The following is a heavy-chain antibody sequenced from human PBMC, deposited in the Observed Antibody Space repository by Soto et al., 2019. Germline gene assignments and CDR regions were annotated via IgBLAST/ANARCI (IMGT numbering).Heavy chain of an antibody. J-gene: IGHJ6*02. D-gene: IGHD1-26*01. Sequence: PSETLSLTCTVSGGSISSHYWSWVRQAPGKGLEWIGHIYYRGSTNYNPSLRSRSTISVDTSKNQFSRKLNSVTTADAAVYYCARDGREASGMDVWGQGTKVTVSS. CDR1: GGSISSHY. CDR2: IYYRGST. V-gene: IGHV4-59*11. CDR3: ARDGREASGMDV.